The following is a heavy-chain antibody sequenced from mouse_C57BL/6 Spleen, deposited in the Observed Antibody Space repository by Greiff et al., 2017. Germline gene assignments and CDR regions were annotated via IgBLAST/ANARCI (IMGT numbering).Heavy chain of an antibody. CDR1: GYSITSGYY. CDR2: ISYDGSN. Sequence: DVHLVESGPGLVKPSQSLSLTCSVTGYSITSGYYWNWIRQFPGNKLEWMGYISYDGSNNYNPSLKNRISITRDTSKNQFFLKLNSVTTEDTATYYCARDQELPYYFDYWGQGTTLTVSS. J-gene: IGHJ2*01. CDR3: ARDQELPYYFDY. V-gene: IGHV3-6*01. D-gene: IGHD1-3*01.